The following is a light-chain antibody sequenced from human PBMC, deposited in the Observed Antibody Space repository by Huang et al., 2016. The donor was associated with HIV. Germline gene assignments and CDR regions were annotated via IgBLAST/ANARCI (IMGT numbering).Light chain of an antibody. J-gene: IGKJ4*01. Sequence: EVLMTQSPATLSVSPGKRVTLSCRANRSVSTNVAWYQQRPGQAPRLLIYGASTRAPGIPARFSGSGSGTDFSLTISSLQSEDFAVYYCHQYNNWLLSFGGGTRVDI. CDR2: GAS. CDR3: HQYNNWLLS. V-gene: IGKV3-15*01. CDR1: RSVSTN.